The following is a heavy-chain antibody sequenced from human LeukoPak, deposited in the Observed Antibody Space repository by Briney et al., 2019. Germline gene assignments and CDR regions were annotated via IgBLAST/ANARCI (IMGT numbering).Heavy chain of an antibody. CDR2: IYYSGST. CDR3: ARHGRIMITFGGVIVMSWFDP. D-gene: IGHD3-16*02. J-gene: IGHJ5*02. CDR1: GGSISSSSYY. V-gene: IGHV4-39*01. Sequence: PSETLSLTCTVSGGSISSSSYYWGWIRQPPGRGLEWFGGIYYSGSTYYNPSLKSRVTISVDTSKNQFSLKLSSVTAADTAVYYCARHGRIMITFGGVIVMSWFDPWGQGTLVTVSS.